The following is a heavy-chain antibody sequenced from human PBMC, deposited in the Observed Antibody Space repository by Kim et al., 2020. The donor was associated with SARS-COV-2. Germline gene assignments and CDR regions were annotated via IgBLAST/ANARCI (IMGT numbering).Heavy chain of an antibody. J-gene: IGHJ3*02. CDR1: GFTFNFYA. CDR3: VCGWPDSFDT. CDR2: VSDTGNTK. Sequence: GGSLRLSCAVSGFTFNFYAMHWVRQAPDKGLEWLAVVSDTGNTKHYRDSVEGRFTISRDNSKNTLYLQMNSLRVDDTAIYYCVCGWPDSFDTWGQGTMVTVAS. V-gene: IGHV3-30*04. D-gene: IGHD2-15*01.